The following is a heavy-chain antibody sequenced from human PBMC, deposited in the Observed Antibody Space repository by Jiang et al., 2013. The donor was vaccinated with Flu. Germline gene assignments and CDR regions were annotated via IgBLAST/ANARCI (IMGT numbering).Heavy chain of an antibody. D-gene: IGHD2-2*02. CDR2: IYYSGST. Sequence: SLTCTVSGGSISSYYWSWIRQPPGKGLEWIGYIYYSGSTNYNPSLKSRVTISVDTSKNQFSLKLSSVTAADTAVYYCARARVVPAAIGPNYYYYGMDVWGQGTTVTVSS. J-gene: IGHJ6*02. CDR3: ARARVVPAAIGPNYYYYGMDV. V-gene: IGHV4-59*13. CDR1: GGSISSYY.